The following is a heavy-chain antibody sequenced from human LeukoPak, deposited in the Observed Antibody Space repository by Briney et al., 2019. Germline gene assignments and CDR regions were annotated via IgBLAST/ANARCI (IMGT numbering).Heavy chain of an antibody. CDR1: GGSISSSSYY. Sequence: KASETLSLTCTVSGGSISSSSYYWGWIRQPPGKGLEWIASIYYSGSTYYNPSLKSRVTISVDTSKNQFSLRLSSVTAADTAVYYCARRPQLNAWFDPWGQGTLVTVSS. CDR2: IYYSGST. V-gene: IGHV4-39*01. CDR3: ARRPQLNAWFDP. J-gene: IGHJ5*02. D-gene: IGHD2-2*01.